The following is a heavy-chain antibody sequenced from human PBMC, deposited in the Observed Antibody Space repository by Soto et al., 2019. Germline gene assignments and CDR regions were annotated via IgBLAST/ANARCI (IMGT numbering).Heavy chain of an antibody. D-gene: IGHD3-22*01. CDR1: GFAFSDSA. CDR3: TRDVGNYHSSGYPLGGMDV. V-gene: IGHV3-73*01. J-gene: IGHJ6*02. CDR2: IRGKRGNDGT. Sequence: PGGSLRLSCAASGFAFSDSAMHWVRQASGKGLEWIGRIRGKRGNDGTAYAASVKGRFTISRDDSKNSLYLQMNSLKTEDTAVYYCTRDVGNYHSSGYPLGGMDVWGQGTTVNVSS.